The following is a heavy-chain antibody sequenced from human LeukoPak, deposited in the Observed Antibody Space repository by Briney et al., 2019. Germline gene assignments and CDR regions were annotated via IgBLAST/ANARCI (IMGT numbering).Heavy chain of an antibody. V-gene: IGHV4-39*07. CDR2: IYYSGST. CDR1: GGSISSSSYY. D-gene: IGHD1-26*01. Sequence: PSETLSLTCTVSGGSISSSSYYWGWIRQPPGKGLEWIGSIYYSGSTYYNPSLKSRVTISVDTSKNQFSLKLSSVTAADTAVYYCARGDLGANYRYFDCWGQGTLVTVSS. CDR3: ARGDLGANYRYFDC. J-gene: IGHJ4*02.